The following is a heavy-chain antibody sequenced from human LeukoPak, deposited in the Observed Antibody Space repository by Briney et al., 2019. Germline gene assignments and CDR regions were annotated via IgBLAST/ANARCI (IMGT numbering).Heavy chain of an antibody. D-gene: IGHD6-13*01. J-gene: IGHJ6*03. V-gene: IGHV4-34*01. CDR3: ARTTEAHSWQTRYYSYYMDV. CDR1: GGSFSGYY. CDR2: INHSGST. Sequence: KSSETLSLTCAVYGGSFSGYYWSWIRQPPGKGLEWMGEINHSGSTNYNPSLKSRVTISVDTSKNQFSLKLSSVTAADTAVYYCARTTEAHSWQTRYYSYYMDVWGKGTTVTVSS.